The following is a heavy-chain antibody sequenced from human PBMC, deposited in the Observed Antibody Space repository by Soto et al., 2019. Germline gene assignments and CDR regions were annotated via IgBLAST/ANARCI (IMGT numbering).Heavy chain of an antibody. CDR1: GGSISSYY. CDR2: IYYSGST. Sequence: SETLSLTCTVSGGSISSYYWSCIRQPPGKGLEWIGYIYYSGSTNYNPSLKSRVTISVDTSKNQFSLKLSSVTAADTAVYYCARSTGPMITLFDPWGQGTLVTVSS. V-gene: IGHV4-59*01. CDR3: ARSTGPMITLFDP. J-gene: IGHJ5*02. D-gene: IGHD3-16*01.